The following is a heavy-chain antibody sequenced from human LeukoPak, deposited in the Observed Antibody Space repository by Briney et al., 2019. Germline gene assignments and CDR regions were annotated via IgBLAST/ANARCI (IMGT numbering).Heavy chain of an antibody. Sequence: GGSLRLSCAASGFTVSSNYMSWVRQAPGKGLEWVSVIYSGGSTYCADSVKGRFTISRDNSKNTLYLQMNSLRAEDTAVYYCARDAFHCSGGSCYSGDAFDIWGQGTMVTVSS. CDR3: ARDAFHCSGGSCYSGDAFDI. V-gene: IGHV3-53*01. CDR2: IYSGGST. D-gene: IGHD2-15*01. J-gene: IGHJ3*02. CDR1: GFTVSSNY.